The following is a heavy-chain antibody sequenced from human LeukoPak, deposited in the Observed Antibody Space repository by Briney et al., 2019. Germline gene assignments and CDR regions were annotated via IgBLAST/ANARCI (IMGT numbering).Heavy chain of an antibody. CDR2: IKQDGSEK. V-gene: IGHV3-7*01. D-gene: IGHD2-2*01. CDR3: ARGLDCRSTSCYLDN. Sequence: GGSLRLSCAASGFTFTKYLMTWVRQAPGKGLEWVANIKQDGSEKFYVDSVKGRFTISRDNAKNSLDLQINSLGAEDTAVYYCARGLDCRSTSCYLDNWGQGTLVTVPS. J-gene: IGHJ4*02. CDR1: GFTFTKYL.